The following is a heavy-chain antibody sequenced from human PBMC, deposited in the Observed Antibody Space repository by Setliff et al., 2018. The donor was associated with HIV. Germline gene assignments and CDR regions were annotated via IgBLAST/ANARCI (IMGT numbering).Heavy chain of an antibody. J-gene: IGHJ4*02. CDR1: GGSFSGFY. D-gene: IGHD6-19*01. CDR3: ARGRKKTLAVSGTRYFDF. CDR2: VTHSGTT. V-gene: IGHV4-34*01. Sequence: PSETLSLTCAVYGGSFSGFYWTFIRQSPGKGLEWIGEVTHSGTTTYDPSLKSRITISVDTSKNQFSLKLTSETAADMGVYYCARGRKKTLAVSGTRYFDFWGQGTLVTVSS.